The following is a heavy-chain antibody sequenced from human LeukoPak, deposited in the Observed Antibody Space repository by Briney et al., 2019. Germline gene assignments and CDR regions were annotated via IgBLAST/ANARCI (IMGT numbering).Heavy chain of an antibody. V-gene: IGHV1-24*01. Sequence: ASVKVSCKVSGYTLTELSMHWVRQAPGKGLEWMGGFDPEDGETIYAQKFQGRVTMTGDTSTDTAYMELSSLRSEDTAVYYCASDSSAQAFDWYFDLWGRGTLVTVSS. CDR2: FDPEDGET. CDR3: ASDSSAQAFDWYFDL. CDR1: GYTLTELS. D-gene: IGHD3-22*01. J-gene: IGHJ2*01.